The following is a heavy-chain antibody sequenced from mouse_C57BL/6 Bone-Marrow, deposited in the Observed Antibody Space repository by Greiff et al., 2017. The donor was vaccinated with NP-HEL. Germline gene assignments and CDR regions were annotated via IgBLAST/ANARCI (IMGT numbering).Heavy chain of an antibody. Sequence: QVQLKESGAELVKPGASVKLSCKASGYTFTSYWMHWVKQRPGQGLEWIGMIHPNSGSTNYNEKFKSKATLTVDKSSSTAYMQLSSLTSEDSAVYYCARRGGSSPAWFAYWGQGTLVTVSA. CDR2: IHPNSGST. J-gene: IGHJ3*01. D-gene: IGHD1-1*01. CDR1: GYTFTSYW. V-gene: IGHV1-64*01. CDR3: ARRGGSSPAWFAY.